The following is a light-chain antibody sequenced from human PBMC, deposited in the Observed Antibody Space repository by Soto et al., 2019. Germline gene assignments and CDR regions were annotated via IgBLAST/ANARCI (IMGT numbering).Light chain of an antibody. CDR1: RFNIGSNT. J-gene: IGLJ3*02. V-gene: IGLV1-44*01. Sequence: QSVLTQPPSASGTPGQRVTMSCSGSRFNIGSNTVSWYQQLPGTAPKLLIYSNDQRPSGVPDRFSGSKSGSSASLVIRGLQSEDEADYYCAAWHDTLNGPVFGGGTKLTVL. CDR3: AAWHDTLNGPV. CDR2: SND.